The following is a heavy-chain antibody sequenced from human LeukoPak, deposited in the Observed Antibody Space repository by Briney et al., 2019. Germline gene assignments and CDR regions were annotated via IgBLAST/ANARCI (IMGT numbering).Heavy chain of an antibody. J-gene: IGHJ6*03. Sequence: GGSLRLSCAASGFTFNNYAMNWVRQAPGKGLEWVSAISGSGGSTYYADSVEGRFTISRDNSKNTLYLQMNSLRAEDTAVYYCARQKKGYSAYNYYYYYYMDVWGNGTTVTISS. CDR1: GFTFNNYA. CDR2: ISGSGGST. V-gene: IGHV3-23*01. D-gene: IGHD5-12*01. CDR3: ARQKKGYSAYNYYYYYYMDV.